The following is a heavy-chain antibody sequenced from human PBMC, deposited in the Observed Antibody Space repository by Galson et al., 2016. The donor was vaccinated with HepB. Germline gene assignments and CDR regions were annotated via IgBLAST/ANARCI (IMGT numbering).Heavy chain of an antibody. CDR2: INYSGST. J-gene: IGHJ3*02. Sequence: TLSLTCTVSGGSISSGGYYWTWIRQHPGKGLEWIGYINYSGSTYYNPSLKSRVNISIDTSENQFSLELSSVTAADPAVCYCATGSSGLDAFPIWGQGTVVTVSS. V-gene: IGHV4-31*03. D-gene: IGHD6-19*01. CDR3: ATGSSGLDAFPI. CDR1: GGSISSGGYY.